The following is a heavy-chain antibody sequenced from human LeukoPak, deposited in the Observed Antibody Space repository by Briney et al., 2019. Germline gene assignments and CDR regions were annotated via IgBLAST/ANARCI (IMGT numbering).Heavy chain of an antibody. D-gene: IGHD3-10*01. CDR1: GGSFSGYY. CDR3: ARDSSFRGVVFPTEGFDP. CDR2: INHSGST. J-gene: IGHJ5*02. V-gene: IGHV4-34*01. Sequence: SETLSLTCAVYGGSFSGYYWSWIRQPPGKGLEWIGEINHSGSTNYNPSLKSRVTISVDTSKNQFSLKLSSVTAADTAVYYCARDSSFRGVVFPTEGFDPWGQGTLVTVSS.